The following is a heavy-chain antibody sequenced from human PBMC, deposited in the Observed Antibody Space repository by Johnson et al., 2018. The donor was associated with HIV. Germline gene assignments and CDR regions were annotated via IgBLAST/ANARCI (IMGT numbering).Heavy chain of an antibody. CDR3: AKESETYGGNIGFQHAFDI. CDR1: GFTFDDYA. J-gene: IGHJ3*02. Sequence: VQLVESGGGLVQPGRSLRLSCAASGFTFDDYAMHWVRQAPGKGLEWVSGISWNSVSIGYADSVKGRFTISRDNAKNSLYLQMNSLRAEDTAVYYCAKESETYGGNIGFQHAFDIWGQGTVVTVSS. V-gene: IGHV3-9*01. CDR2: ISWNSVSI. D-gene: IGHD4-23*01.